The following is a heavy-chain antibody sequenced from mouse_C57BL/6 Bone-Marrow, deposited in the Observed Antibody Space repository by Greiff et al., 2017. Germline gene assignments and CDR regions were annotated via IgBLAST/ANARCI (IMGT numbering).Heavy chain of an antibody. Sequence: VQLKQSGPELVKPGASVKISCKASGYSFTGYYMNWVKQSPEKSLEWIGEINPSTGGTTYNQKFKAKATLTVDKSSSTAYMQLKSLTSEDSAVYYCANSNRFAYWGQGTLVTVSA. CDR2: INPSTGGT. J-gene: IGHJ3*01. CDR1: GYSFTGYY. V-gene: IGHV1-42*01. CDR3: ANSNRFAY. D-gene: IGHD2-5*01.